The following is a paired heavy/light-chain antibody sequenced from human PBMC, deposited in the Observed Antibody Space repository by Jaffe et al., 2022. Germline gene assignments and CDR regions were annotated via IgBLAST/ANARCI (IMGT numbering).Light chain of an antibody. Sequence: QTVVTQEPSLTVSPGGTVTLTCASSTGAVTSGYYPNWFQQKPGQAPRALIYSTSNKHSWTPARFSGSLLGGKAALTLSGVQPEDEAEYYCLLYYGGAQRWVFGGGTKLTVL. V-gene: IGLV7-43*01. CDR2: STS. CDR3: LLYYGGAQRWV. CDR1: TGAVTSGYY. J-gene: IGLJ3*02.
Heavy chain of an antibody. V-gene: IGHV4-38-2*01. CDR3: ASEISLGYCSGGSCHDPTKRVSFPRIKRGTGFDY. Sequence: QVQLQESGPGLVKPSETLSLTCAVSGYSISSGYYWGWIRQPPGKGLEWIGSIYHSGSTYYNPSLKSRVTISVDTSKNQFSLKLSSVTAADTAVYYCASEISLGYCSGGSCHDPTKRVSFPRIKRGTGFDYWGQGTLVTVSS. D-gene: IGHD2-15*01. J-gene: IGHJ4*02. CDR2: IYHSGST. CDR1: GYSISSGYY.